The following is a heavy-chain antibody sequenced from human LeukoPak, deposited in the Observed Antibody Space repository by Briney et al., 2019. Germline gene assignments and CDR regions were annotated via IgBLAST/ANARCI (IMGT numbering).Heavy chain of an antibody. CDR1: GYTFTSYG. D-gene: IGHD3-10*01. J-gene: IGHJ4*02. CDR3: ARAPFYYYGSGSYSDY. V-gene: IGHV1-18*01. CDR2: ISAYNGNT. Sequence: GASVKVSCKASGYTFTSYGINWVRQAPGQGLEWMGWISAYNGNTNYAQKLQGRVTMTTDTSTSTAYMELRSLRSDDTAVYYCARAPFYYYGSGSYSDYWGQGSLVTVSS.